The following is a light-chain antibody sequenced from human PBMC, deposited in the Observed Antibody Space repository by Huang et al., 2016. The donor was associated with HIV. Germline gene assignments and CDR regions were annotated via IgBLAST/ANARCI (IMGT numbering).Light chain of an antibody. CDR1: QSVSSN. CDR2: GAY. Sequence: EIVMTQSPATPSVSPGERATLSCRATQSVSSNLAWYQQKPGQAPRLLIYGAYTRATDIPARFSGSGSGTECTLTISSLQSEDFAGYYCQQYNNWPPLPGRNPITFGQGTRLEIK. V-gene: IGKV3-15*01. CDR3: QQYNNWPPLPGRNPIT. J-gene: IGKJ5*01.